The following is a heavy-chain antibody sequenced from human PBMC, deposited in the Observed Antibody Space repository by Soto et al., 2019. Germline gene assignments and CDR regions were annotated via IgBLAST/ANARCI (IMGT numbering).Heavy chain of an antibody. CDR2: INPKNGGT. CDR1: GCTMTAYF. V-gene: IGHV1-2*02. CDR3: ATGDGQYFGSV. Sequence: QVQLVQSGAAVRKPGASVKSSCKASGCTMTAYFLHWVRQAPGRGLEGMGWINPKNGGTDYAQKFQDRVSMTRDSSINTAYIELNRRTCDDTAVYVCATGDGQYFGSVWGQGTLVSVSS. D-gene: IGHD2-21*01. J-gene: IGHJ1*01.